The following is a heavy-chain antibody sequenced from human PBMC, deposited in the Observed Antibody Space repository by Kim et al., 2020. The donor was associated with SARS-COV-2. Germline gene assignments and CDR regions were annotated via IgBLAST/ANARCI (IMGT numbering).Heavy chain of an antibody. Sequence: ASVKVSCKASGYTFTNYAMNWVRQAPGQGLEWMGWINAGNGNTKYSQKFQGRVTLTRDTSATTAYMKLSSLRSEDTAVYYCARGIWTHHHGTYYFDYWGQGTLVTVSS. V-gene: IGHV1-3*01. CDR3: ARGIWTHHHGTYYFDY. D-gene: IGHD1-1*01. CDR1: GYTFTNYA. J-gene: IGHJ4*02. CDR2: INAGNGNT.